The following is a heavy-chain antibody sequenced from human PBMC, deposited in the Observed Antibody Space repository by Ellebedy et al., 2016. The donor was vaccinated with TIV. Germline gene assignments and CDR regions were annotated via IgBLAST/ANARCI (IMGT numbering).Heavy chain of an antibody. CDR1: GFTFSTYW. Sequence: GESLKISCATSGFTFSTYWMAWVRQAPGKGLEWVANIKEDGSQTYYVGSVKGRFTISRDNAKNTLYLKMNSLRLEDTGVYFCARAGSYRFDYWGQGSLVTVSS. D-gene: IGHD1-26*01. CDR2: IKEDGSQT. J-gene: IGHJ4*02. V-gene: IGHV3-7*04. CDR3: ARAGSYRFDY.